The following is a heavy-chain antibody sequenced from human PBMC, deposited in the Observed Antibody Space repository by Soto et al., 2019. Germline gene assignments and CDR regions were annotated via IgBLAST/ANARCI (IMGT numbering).Heavy chain of an antibody. J-gene: IGHJ6*02. CDR2: TRNKANSYTT. Sequence: EVQLVESGGGLVQPGGSLRLSCVASGFTFSDPYMDWVRQAPGKGLEWVGRTRNKANSYTTEYAASVKGRFTISRDDSKNSLYLQMNSLKTEDTAVYYCANFRRRDGGGMDVWGQGTTVTVSS. V-gene: IGHV3-72*01. CDR1: GFTFSDPY. D-gene: IGHD1-1*01. CDR3: ANFRRRDGGGMDV.